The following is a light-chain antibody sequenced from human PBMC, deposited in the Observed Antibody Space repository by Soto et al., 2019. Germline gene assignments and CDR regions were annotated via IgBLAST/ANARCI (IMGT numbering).Light chain of an antibody. Sequence: DIQMTQSPSSLSASVGDRVTITCRASQSISSYLHWYQHKPGKAPRLLIYAASSLQSGVPSRFSGSGSGTDFTLTISSLRPEDFATYFCQQSYSTPDTFDQGTKLEIK. V-gene: IGKV1-39*01. CDR3: QQSYSTPDT. CDR1: QSISSY. CDR2: AAS. J-gene: IGKJ2*01.